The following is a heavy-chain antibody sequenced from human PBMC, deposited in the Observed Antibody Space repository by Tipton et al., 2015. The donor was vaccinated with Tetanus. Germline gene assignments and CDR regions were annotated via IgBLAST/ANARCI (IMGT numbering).Heavy chain of an antibody. CDR1: GFTFSSYA. V-gene: IGHV3-23*01. J-gene: IGHJ4*02. CDR3: AKGGTIMIWNYYFDS. CDR2: ISGSGGST. Sequence: GSLRLSCAASGFTFSSYAMSWVRQAPGKGLEWVSGISGSGGSTYYADSVKARFTISRDNSKNTLYLQMNSLRAEDTAVYYCAKGGTIMIWNYYFDSWGQGTLVTVSS. D-gene: IGHD3-16*01.